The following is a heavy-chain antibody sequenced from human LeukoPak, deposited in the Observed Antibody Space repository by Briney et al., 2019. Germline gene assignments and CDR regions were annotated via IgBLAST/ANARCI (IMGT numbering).Heavy chain of an antibody. J-gene: IGHJ4*02. CDR3: AKENCSSTGCYRGH. Sequence: PGGSLRLSCAASGFTFSSYAMSWVRQAPGKGLEWVSAISGSGGSTYYADSVKGRFTISRDNSKNTLYLQMNSLRAEDKAVYYCAKENCSSTGCYRGHWGQGTLVTVSS. CDR2: ISGSGGST. CDR1: GFTFSSYA. V-gene: IGHV3-23*01. D-gene: IGHD2-2*01.